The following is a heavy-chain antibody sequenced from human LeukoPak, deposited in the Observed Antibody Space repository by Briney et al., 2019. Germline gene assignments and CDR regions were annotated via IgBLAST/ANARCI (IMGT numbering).Heavy chain of an antibody. CDR2: ISGSGGST. J-gene: IGHJ4*02. CDR3: AKASTYDILTGYTYYFDC. Sequence: GGSLRLSCAASGFTFSSYAMSWVRQAPGTGLEWASAISGSGGSTYYTDSVKGRFTISRDNSKNTLYLQMNSLRAEDTAVYYCAKASTYDILTGYTYYFDCRGQGTLVTVSS. D-gene: IGHD3-9*01. CDR1: GFTFSSYA. V-gene: IGHV3-23*01.